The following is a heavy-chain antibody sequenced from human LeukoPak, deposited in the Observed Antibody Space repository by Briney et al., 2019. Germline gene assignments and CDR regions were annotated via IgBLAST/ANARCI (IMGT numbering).Heavy chain of an antibody. CDR3: ARSPRYFDWFFDY. Sequence: PGRSLRLSCAASGFTFSSYAMHWVRQAPGKGLEWVAVISYDGSNKYYADSVKGRFTISRDNPKNTLYLQMNSLRAEDTAVYYCARSPRYFDWFFDYWAREPWSPSPQ. D-gene: IGHD3-9*01. CDR1: GFTFSSYA. CDR2: ISYDGSNK. V-gene: IGHV3-30*04. J-gene: IGHJ4*02.